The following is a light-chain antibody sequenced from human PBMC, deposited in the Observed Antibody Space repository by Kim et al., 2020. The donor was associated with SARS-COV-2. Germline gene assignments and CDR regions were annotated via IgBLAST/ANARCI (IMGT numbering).Light chain of an antibody. CDR3: ATWDSSLSVGV. CDR1: RSNIGNNP. Sequence: QSVLTKQPSVSAAPGHKVTISCSGSRSNIGNNPVSWYQQFPGTAPRLITYDNDKRPSGIPDRFSSSKSGTSATLGITGLRTGDEADYYCATWDSSLSVGVFGGGTKVTVL. V-gene: IGLV1-51*01. J-gene: IGLJ3*02. CDR2: DND.